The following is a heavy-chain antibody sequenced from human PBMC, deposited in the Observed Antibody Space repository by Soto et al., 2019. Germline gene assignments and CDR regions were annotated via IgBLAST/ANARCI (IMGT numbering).Heavy chain of an antibody. CDR2: IYSGGST. V-gene: IGHV3-66*01. CDR1: GFSLSRHC. D-gene: IGHD6-19*01. Sequence: PGGSPRLSCAASGFSLSRHCMNRVRHAPGKGLEWVSVIYSGGSTYYADSVKGRFTISRDNSKNTLYLQMNSLRAEDTAVYYCARDPSSGGVAAFDIWGQATMVTVSS. J-gene: IGHJ3*02. CDR3: ARDPSSGGVAAFDI.